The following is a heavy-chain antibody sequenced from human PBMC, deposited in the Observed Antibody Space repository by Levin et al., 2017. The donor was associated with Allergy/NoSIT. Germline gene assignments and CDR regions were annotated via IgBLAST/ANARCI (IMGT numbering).Heavy chain of an antibody. V-gene: IGHV3-23*01. CDR2: ISGSGGST. CDR1: GFTFSSYA. CDR3: SLQGDGELFNFDY. J-gene: IGHJ4*02. Sequence: PGGSLRLSCAASGFTFSSYAMSWVRQAPGKGLEWVSAISGSGGSTYYADSVKGRFTISRDNSKNTLYLQMNSLRAEDTAVYYCSLQGDGELFNFDYWGQGTLVTVSS. D-gene: IGHD3-10*01.